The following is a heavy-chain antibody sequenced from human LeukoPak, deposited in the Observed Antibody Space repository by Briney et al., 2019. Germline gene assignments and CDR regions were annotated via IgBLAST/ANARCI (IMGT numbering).Heavy chain of an antibody. V-gene: IGHV3-30*02. CDR3: AKGDTS. CDR2: IRYDGSDK. CDR1: GFNFTNYD. D-gene: IGHD2-21*02. Sequence: GGSLRLSCAASGFNFTNYDVHWVRQAPGKGLEWVAFIRYDGSDKYYADSVKGRFTISRDNSKNTLYLQMNSLRTEDTAVYYCAKGDTSWGQGTLVTVSS. J-gene: IGHJ5*02.